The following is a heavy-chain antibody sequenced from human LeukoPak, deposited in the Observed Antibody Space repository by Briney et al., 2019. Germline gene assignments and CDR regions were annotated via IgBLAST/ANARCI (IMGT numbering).Heavy chain of an antibody. V-gene: IGHV3-21*01. Sequence: PGGSLRLSCAASGFTFSSYSMNWVRQAPGKGLEWVSSISSSSSYIYYADSVKGRFTISRDNAKNSLYLQMNSLRAEDTAVYYCARVKRSPKYYYYYYMDVWGKGTTVTVSS. J-gene: IGHJ6*03. CDR3: ARVKRSPKYYYYYYMDV. D-gene: IGHD2-15*01. CDR1: GFTFSSYS. CDR2: ISSSSSYI.